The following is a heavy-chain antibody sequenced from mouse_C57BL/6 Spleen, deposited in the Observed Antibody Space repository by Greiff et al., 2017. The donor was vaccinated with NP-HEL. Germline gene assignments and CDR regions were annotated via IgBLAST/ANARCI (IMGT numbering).Heavy chain of an antibody. J-gene: IGHJ4*01. D-gene: IGHD2-2*01. CDR2: ISPSTGYT. CDR3: AKRLAHAMDY. CDR1: GYTFTSYS. Sequence: QVLLQQSGAELARPGASVKMSCKASGYTFTSYSMHWVKQRPGQGLEWIGYISPSTGYTTYNQKFKVKATLTADKSLSPDYIQLSSVTTENYAVDYCAKRLAHAMDYWGQGTSVTVSS. V-gene: IGHV1-4*01.